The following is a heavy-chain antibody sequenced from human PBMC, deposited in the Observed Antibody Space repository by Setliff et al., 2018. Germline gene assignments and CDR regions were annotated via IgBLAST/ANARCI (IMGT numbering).Heavy chain of an antibody. J-gene: IGHJ4*02. CDR1: GGSFGGFY. D-gene: IGHD2-8*02. CDR2: INHSGSS. Sequence: SETLSLTCAVYGGSFGGFYWTWIRQPPGKGLEWIGEINHSGSSVYNPSLESRVSISVDTSKNQISLNLNSVTVADTAVYYCARQIRPGIALTGGLDYWGQGALVTVSS. CDR3: ARQIRPGIALTGGLDY. V-gene: IGHV4-34*01.